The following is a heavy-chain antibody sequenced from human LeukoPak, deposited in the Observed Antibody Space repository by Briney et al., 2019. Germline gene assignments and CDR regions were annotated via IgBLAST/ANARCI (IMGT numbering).Heavy chain of an antibody. V-gene: IGHV4-39*07. Sequence: PSETLSLTCTVSGGSISSSSYYWGWIRQPPGKGLEWIGSIYYSGSTYYNPSLKSRVTISVDTSKHQFSLELSSVTAADTAVYYCARENDTSGFSASGFDSWGQGTLVTVSS. D-gene: IGHD3-22*01. CDR1: GGSISSSSYY. J-gene: IGHJ4*02. CDR2: IYYSGST. CDR3: ARENDTSGFSASGFDS.